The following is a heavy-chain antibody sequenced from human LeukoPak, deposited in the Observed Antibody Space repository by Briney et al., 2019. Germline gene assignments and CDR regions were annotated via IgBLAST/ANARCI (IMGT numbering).Heavy chain of an antibody. V-gene: IGHV3-23*01. Sequence: GGSLRLSCAASGYTFSTYAMSWVRQAPGKGLEWVSLISGSGGSTYYADSVKGRFNISRDNGKNTLSLQMNSLRAEDTALYYCAKERLTTTTFDSWGRGTLVTVSS. CDR2: ISGSGGST. CDR3: AKERLTTTTFDS. D-gene: IGHD4-11*01. CDR1: GYTFSTYA. J-gene: IGHJ4*02.